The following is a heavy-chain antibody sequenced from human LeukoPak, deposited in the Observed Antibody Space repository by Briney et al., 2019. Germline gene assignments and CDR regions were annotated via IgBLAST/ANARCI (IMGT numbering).Heavy chain of an antibody. CDR1: GGSISSYY. CDR2: INHSGST. J-gene: IGHJ6*03. Sequence: SETLSLTCTVSGGSISSYYWSWIRQPPGKGLEWIGEINHSGSTNYNPFLKSRVTISVDTSKNQFSLKLSSVTAADTAVYYCARTFIAARPPLYYYYYMDVWGKGTTVTVSS. CDR3: ARTFIAARPPLYYYYYMDV. V-gene: IGHV4-34*01. D-gene: IGHD6-6*01.